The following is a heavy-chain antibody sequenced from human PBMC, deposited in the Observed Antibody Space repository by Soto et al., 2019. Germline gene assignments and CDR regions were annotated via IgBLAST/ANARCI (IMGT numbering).Heavy chain of an antibody. J-gene: IGHJ5*02. D-gene: IGHD2-2*01. CDR2: INHSGST. Sequence: SETLSLTCAVYGGSFSGYYWSWIRQPPGKGLEWIGEINHSGSTYYNPSLKSRVTISVDTSKNQFSLKLSSVTAADTAVYYCARSDIVVVPATFDPWGQGTLVTVSS. CDR3: ARSDIVVVPATFDP. CDR1: GGSFSGYY. V-gene: IGHV4-34*01.